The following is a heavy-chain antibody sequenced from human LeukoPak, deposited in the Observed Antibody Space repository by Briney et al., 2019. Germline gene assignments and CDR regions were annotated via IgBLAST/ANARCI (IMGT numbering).Heavy chain of an antibody. CDR2: ISSSGGTM. J-gene: IGHJ4*02. D-gene: IGHD1-26*01. V-gene: IGHV3-48*03. CDR3: ARVGSLVHYFDY. Sequence: GGSLRLSCAASGFTFSRYEMSWVRQAPGKGLEWVSYISSSGGTMYYADSVKGRLTISRDNAKNSLYLQMNSLRAEDTAVYYCARVGSLVHYFDYWGQGTLVTVSS. CDR1: GFTFSRYE.